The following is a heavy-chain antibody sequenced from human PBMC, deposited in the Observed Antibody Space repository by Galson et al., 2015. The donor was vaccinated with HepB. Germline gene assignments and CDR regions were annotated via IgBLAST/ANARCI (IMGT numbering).Heavy chain of an antibody. CDR2: FDPEDGET. J-gene: IGHJ5*02. D-gene: IGHD2-2*01. Sequence: SVKVSCKVSGYTLTELSMHWVRQAPGKGLEWMGGFDPEDGETIYAQKFQGRVTMTEDTSTDTAYMELSSLRSEDTAVYYCATARYCSSTSCYPQAGGFDPWGQGTLVTVSS. CDR3: ATARYCSSTSCYPQAGGFDP. V-gene: IGHV1-24*01. CDR1: GYTLTELS.